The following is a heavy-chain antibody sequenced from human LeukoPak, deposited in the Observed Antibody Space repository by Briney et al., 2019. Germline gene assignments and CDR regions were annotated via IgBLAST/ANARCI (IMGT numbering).Heavy chain of an antibody. D-gene: IGHD3-3*01. Sequence: GGSLRLSCAASGFTFSSYAMSWVRQAPGKGLEWVSGISGSGGSTYYADSVKGRFTISRDNSKNTLYLQMNSLRAEDTAVYYCAKNGGYYDFWSGYPPSSGYYYMDVWGKGTKVTVSS. CDR1: GFTFSSYA. V-gene: IGHV3-23*01. J-gene: IGHJ6*03. CDR3: AKNGGYYDFWSGYPPSSGYYYMDV. CDR2: ISGSGGST.